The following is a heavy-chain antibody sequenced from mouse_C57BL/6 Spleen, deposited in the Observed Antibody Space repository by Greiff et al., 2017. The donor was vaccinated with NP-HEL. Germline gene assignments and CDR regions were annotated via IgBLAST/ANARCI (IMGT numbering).Heavy chain of an antibody. Sequence: EVQLQESGPGLVKPSQSLSLTCSVTGYSITSGYYWNWIRQFPGNKLEWMGYISYDGSNNYNPSLKNRISITRDTSKNQLFLKLNSVTTEDTATYYCARERTVVASHYFDYWGQGTTLTVSS. CDR3: ARERTVVASHYFDY. J-gene: IGHJ2*01. V-gene: IGHV3-6*01. D-gene: IGHD1-1*01. CDR2: ISYDGSN. CDR1: GYSITSGYY.